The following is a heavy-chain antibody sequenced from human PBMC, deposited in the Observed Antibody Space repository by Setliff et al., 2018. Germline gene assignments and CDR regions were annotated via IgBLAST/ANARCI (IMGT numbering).Heavy chain of an antibody. CDR2: IKPNTGGT. V-gene: IGHV1-2*06. J-gene: IGHJ4*02. D-gene: IGHD6-19*01. Sequence: GASVKVSCKASGYTFTGHYLHWVRQAPGQGLEWMGRIKPNTGGTTYAQKFLGRLTIIADESTNTAFMQLSSLRSDDTAVYYCVRSSAPQVVLAADFDFWGQGTPVTVSS. CDR1: GYTFTGHY. CDR3: VRSSAPQVVLAADFDF.